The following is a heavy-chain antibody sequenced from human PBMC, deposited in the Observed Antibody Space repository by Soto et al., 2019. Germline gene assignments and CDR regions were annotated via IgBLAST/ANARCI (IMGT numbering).Heavy chain of an antibody. V-gene: IGHV4-39*01. D-gene: IGHD3-10*01. J-gene: IGHJ4*02. CDR2: IYYSGST. CDR1: GGSISSSSYY. CDR3: ARLESINVDY. Sequence: PSETLSLTCTVSGGSISSSSYYWGWIRQPPGKGLEWIGSIYYSGSTYYNPSLKSRVAISVDTSKNQFSLKLSSVTAADTAVYYCARLESINVDYWGQGTLVTVSS.